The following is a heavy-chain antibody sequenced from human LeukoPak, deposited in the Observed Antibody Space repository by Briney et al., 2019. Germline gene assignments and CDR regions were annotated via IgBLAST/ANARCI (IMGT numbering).Heavy chain of an antibody. J-gene: IGHJ4*02. CDR1: GFTFSSYG. D-gene: IGHD3-9*01. Sequence: PGGSLRLSCAASGFTFSSYGMSWVRQAPGKGLEWVSAISGSGGSTYYADSVRGRFTISRDNSKNMLYLQMNSLRAEDTAVYYCAKETGPWVFSPSDYWGQGTLVAVSS. CDR3: AKETGPWVFSPSDY. V-gene: IGHV3-23*01. CDR2: ISGSGGST.